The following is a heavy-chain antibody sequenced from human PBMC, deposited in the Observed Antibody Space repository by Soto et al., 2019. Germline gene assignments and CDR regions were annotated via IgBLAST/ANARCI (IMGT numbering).Heavy chain of an antibody. J-gene: IGHJ4*02. CDR2: ISAYNGNT. CDR1: GYTFTSYG. D-gene: IGHD3-3*01. Sequence: ASVKVSCKASGYTFTSYGISWVRQAPGQGLEWMGWISAYNGNTNYAQKLQGRVTITTDTSTSTAYMELRSLRSDDTAVYYCARGLLTIFGVANFDYWGQGTLVTVSS. V-gene: IGHV1-18*01. CDR3: ARGLLTIFGVANFDY.